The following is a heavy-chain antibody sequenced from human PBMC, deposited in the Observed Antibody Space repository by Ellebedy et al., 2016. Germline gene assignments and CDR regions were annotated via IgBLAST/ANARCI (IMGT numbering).Heavy chain of an antibody. V-gene: IGHV4-39*07. J-gene: IGHJ5*01. CDR2: MSSSGST. CDR1: GDSTYSSNFY. Sequence: SETLSLTXSVSGDSTYSSNFYWGWVRQPPGKGLAWIGIMSSSGSTYYNPSLKSRVTMSVDTSQFSLKLTSVTAADTAVYYCATDRDRRWFYFWGQGTLVTVSS. CDR3: ATDRDRRWFYF.